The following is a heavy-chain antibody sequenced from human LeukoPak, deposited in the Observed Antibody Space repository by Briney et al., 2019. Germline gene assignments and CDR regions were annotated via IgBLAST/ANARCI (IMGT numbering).Heavy chain of an antibody. V-gene: IGHV4-39*07. Sequence: SETLSLTCTVSGGSISSSSYYWGWIRQPPGKGLEWIGSIYYSGSTYYNPSLKSRVTMSVDTSKNQFSLKLSSVTAADTAVYYCARGGGGVIHNWFDPWGQGTLVTVSS. CDR1: GGSISSSSYY. CDR3: ARGGGGVIHNWFDP. J-gene: IGHJ5*02. CDR2: IYYSGST. D-gene: IGHD3-16*01.